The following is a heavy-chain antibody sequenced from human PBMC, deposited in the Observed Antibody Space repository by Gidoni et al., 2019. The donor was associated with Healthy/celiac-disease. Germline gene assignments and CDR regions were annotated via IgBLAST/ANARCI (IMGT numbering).Heavy chain of an antibody. D-gene: IGHD3-3*01. CDR3: AKDRSGSHRSGWFDP. CDR2: ISWNSGSI. V-gene: IGHV3-9*01. Sequence: ELHLVESVGCLVQPGRSLRLSCAASGFPFDDYAMHWVRQAPGKGLEWGSGISWNSGSIGYADSVKGRFTISRDNAKNSLYLQMNSLRAEDTALYYCAKDRSGSHRSGWFDPWGQGTLVTVSS. J-gene: IGHJ5*02. CDR1: GFPFDDYA.